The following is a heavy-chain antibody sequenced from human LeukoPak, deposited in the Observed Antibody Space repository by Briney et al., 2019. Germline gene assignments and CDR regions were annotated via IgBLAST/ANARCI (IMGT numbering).Heavy chain of an antibody. CDR3: AKAPVTTCRGAFCYPFDY. V-gene: IGHV3-23*01. CDR2: ISDTGNT. J-gene: IGHJ4*02. D-gene: IGHD2-15*01. CDR1: GFIFSDYY. Sequence: GGSLRLSCAASGFIFSDYYMSWVRQAPGKGLEWVSAISDTGNTYHADSVRGRFTISRDSSKNMLFLQMNRLRPEDAAVYYCAKAPVTTCRGAFCYPFDYWGLGTLVTVSS.